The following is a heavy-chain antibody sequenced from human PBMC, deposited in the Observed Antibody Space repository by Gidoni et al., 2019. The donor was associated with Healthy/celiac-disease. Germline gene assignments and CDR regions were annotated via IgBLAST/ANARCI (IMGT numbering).Heavy chain of an antibody. CDR1: GFTFDDYA. Sequence: EVQLVESGGGLVQPGRSLRLSCAASGFTFDDYAMHWVRQAPGKGLEWVSGISWNSGSIGYADSVKGRFTISRDNAKNSLYLQMNSLRAEDTALYYCAKESGVDYGSGSYYYYFDYWGQGTLVTVSS. J-gene: IGHJ4*02. CDR2: ISWNSGSI. V-gene: IGHV3-9*01. CDR3: AKESGVDYGSGSYYYYFDY. D-gene: IGHD3-10*01.